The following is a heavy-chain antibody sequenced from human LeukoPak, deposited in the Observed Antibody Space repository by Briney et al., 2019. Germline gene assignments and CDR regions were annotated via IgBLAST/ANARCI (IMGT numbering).Heavy chain of an antibody. D-gene: IGHD3-3*01. V-gene: IGHV4-31*03. Sequence: SETLSLTCTVSGGSISSGAHYWSWIRQHPGEGLEWIGYIYYTGTTYYNPSLTSRVTISVDTSKNQFSLKLSSVTAADTAVYYCATKRSGISWYDYWGQGTLVTVSS. CDR3: ATKRSGISWYDY. J-gene: IGHJ4*02. CDR2: IYYTGTT. CDR1: GGSISSGAHY.